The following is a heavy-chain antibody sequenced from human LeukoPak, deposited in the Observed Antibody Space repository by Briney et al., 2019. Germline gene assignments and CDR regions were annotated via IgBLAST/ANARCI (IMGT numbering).Heavy chain of an antibody. CDR1: GFTFSSYG. J-gene: IGHJ4*02. CDR2: IWHDGSNK. V-gene: IGHV3-33*01. Sequence: GGSLRLSCAASGFTFSSYGMHWVRQAPGKGLEWVAVIWHDGSNKYYADSVKGRFTISRDNSKNTLYLQMNSLRAEDTAVYYCARATYSSGWYDYWGQGTLVTVSS. CDR3: ARATYSSGWYDY. D-gene: IGHD6-19*01.